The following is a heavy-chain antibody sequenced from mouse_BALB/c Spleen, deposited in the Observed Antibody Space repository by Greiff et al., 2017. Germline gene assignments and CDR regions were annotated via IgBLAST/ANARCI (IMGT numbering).Heavy chain of an antibody. Sequence: QVQLKQPGAELVKPGASVKLSCKASGYTFTSYWMHWVKQRPGQGLEWIGEIDPSDSYTNYNQKFKGKATLTVDKSSSTAYMQLSSLTSEDSAVYYCARWGYGSSYGFAYWGQGTLVTVSA. J-gene: IGHJ3*01. V-gene: IGHV1-69*02. CDR2: IDPSDSYT. D-gene: IGHD1-1*01. CDR3: ARWGYGSSYGFAY. CDR1: GYTFTSYW.